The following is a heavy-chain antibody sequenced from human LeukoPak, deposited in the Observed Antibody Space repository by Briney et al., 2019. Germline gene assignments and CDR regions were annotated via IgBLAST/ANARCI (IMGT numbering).Heavy chain of an antibody. CDR2: IYYSGST. Sequence: SETLSLTRTVSGGSISSGDYYWSWIRQPPGKGLEWIGYIYYSGSTYYNPSLKSRVTISVDTSKNQFSLKLSSVTAADTAVYYCARGDFDWYFDLWGRGTLVTVSS. J-gene: IGHJ2*01. V-gene: IGHV4-30-4*01. CDR1: GGSISSGDYY. CDR3: ARGDFDWYFDL. D-gene: IGHD2-21*02.